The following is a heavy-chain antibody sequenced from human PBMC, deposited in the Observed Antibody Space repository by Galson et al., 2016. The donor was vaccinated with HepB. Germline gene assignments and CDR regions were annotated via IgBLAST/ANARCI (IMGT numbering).Heavy chain of an antibody. V-gene: IGHV2-5*02. CDR3: AHGYGDYVGGNAFDI. J-gene: IGHJ3*02. CDR1: GFSLRTRGVG. Sequence: PALVKPTQTLTLTCTFSGFSLRTRGVGVGWIRQPPGKALEWLALIYWDDDKRYSPSLKSRLTITKDTSKNQVVLTMTNMDPVDTATYYCAHGYGDYVGGNAFDIWGQGTTDTVSS. D-gene: IGHD4-17*01. CDR2: IYWDDDK.